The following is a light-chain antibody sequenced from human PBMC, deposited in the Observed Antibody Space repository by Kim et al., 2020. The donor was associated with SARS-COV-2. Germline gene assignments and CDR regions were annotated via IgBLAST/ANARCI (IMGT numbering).Light chain of an antibody. CDR1: NIGSKN. V-gene: IGLV3-9*01. J-gene: IGLJ2*01. CDR2: RDS. CDR3: QVWDSSLVV. Sequence: VALGHTARIPCGGHNIGSKNVRWYQQKPGQAPVLVIYRDSNRPSGIPERFSGSNSGNTATLTISRAQAGDEADYYCQVWDSSLVVFGGGTQLTVL.